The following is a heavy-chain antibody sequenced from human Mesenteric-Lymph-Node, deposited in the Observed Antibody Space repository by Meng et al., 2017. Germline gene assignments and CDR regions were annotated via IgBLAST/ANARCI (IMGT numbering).Heavy chain of an antibody. CDR3: ARDTGYSSGWYPEYFQH. CDR2: ISGSGGSR. J-gene: IGHJ1*01. CDR1: GFIFSSYA. D-gene: IGHD6-19*01. V-gene: IGHV3-23*01. Sequence: GESLKISCEASGFIFSSYAMTWVRQAPGKGLEWVSSISGSGGSRYYADSVKGRFTISRDSSMNTLHLQMNSLRAEDTAVYYCARDTGYSSGWYPEYFQHWGQGTLVTVSS.